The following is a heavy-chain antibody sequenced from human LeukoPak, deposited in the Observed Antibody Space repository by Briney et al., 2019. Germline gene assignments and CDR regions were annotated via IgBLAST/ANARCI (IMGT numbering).Heavy chain of an antibody. D-gene: IGHD2-2*01. CDR1: GGSISNYY. CDR3: ARDYEVPAATYYYYYGMDV. V-gene: IGHV4-59*01. Sequence: SETLSLTCTVSGGSISNYYWSWIRQPPGKGLERIGDIYYSGSTNYNPSLKSRVTISVDTSKNQFSLKLSSVTAADTAVYYCARDYEVPAATYYYYYGMDVWGQGTTVTVSS. CDR2: IYYSGST. J-gene: IGHJ6*02.